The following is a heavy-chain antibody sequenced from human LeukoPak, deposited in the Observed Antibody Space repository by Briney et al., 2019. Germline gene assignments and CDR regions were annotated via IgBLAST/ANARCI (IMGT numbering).Heavy chain of an antibody. D-gene: IGHD3-10*01. CDR2: IFHTGST. V-gene: IGHV4-30-2*01. CDR3: ARELWFANAPGSWLDP. J-gene: IGHJ5*02. Sequence: SETLSLTCVVSGDSISSGGYSWGWIRQPPGKGLEWIGYIFHTGSTFYNPSLKSRVTLSVDNSKNQFSLRLSSVTAADTAVYYCARELWFANAPGSWLDPWGQGTLVTVST. CDR1: GDSISSGGYS.